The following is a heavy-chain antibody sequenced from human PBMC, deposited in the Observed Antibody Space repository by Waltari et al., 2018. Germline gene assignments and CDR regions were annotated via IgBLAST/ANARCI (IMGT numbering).Heavy chain of an antibody. J-gene: IGHJ4*02. CDR2: INDTGRA. Sequence: QVQLQESGPGLVKPSETLSLNCIVSGGSISDYPWSWIRQPPGKGLEWIGFINDTGRANDNPSRRGRVAMSADTSKNQFSLRLSSVTAADTAVYYCARYQCTNGVCYYFDYWGQGTLVTVSS. V-gene: IGHV4-59*08. D-gene: IGHD2-8*01. CDR3: ARYQCTNGVCYYFDY. CDR1: GGSISDYP.